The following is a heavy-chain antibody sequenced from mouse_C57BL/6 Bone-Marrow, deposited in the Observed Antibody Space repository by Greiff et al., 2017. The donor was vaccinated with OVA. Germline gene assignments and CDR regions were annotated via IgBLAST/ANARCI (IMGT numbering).Heavy chain of an antibody. D-gene: IGHD1-1*01. Sequence: QVQLQQPGAELVKPGASVKLSCKASGYTFTSYWMHWVKQRPGQGLEWIGMIHPNSGSTNYNEKFKSKATLTVDKSSSTAYMQLSSLTSEDSAVYYCARESYGRSHWYFDGWGTGTTVTVSS. V-gene: IGHV1-64*01. J-gene: IGHJ1*03. CDR2: IHPNSGST. CDR1: GYTFTSYW. CDR3: ARESYGRSHWYFDG.